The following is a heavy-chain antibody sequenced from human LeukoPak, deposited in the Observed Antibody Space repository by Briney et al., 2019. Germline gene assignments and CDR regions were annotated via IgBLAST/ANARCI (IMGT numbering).Heavy chain of an antibody. J-gene: IGHJ4*02. CDR3: AKSAPRSSDYFDY. Sequence: GGSLRLSCAASGFTFSSYGMHWVRQAPGKGLEWVAVIWYDGSNKYYADSVKGRFTISRDNSKNTLYLQMNSLRAEDTAVYYCAKSAPRSSDYFDYWGQGTLVTVSS. V-gene: IGHV3-33*06. CDR1: GFTFSSYG. CDR2: IWYDGSNK. D-gene: IGHD1-26*01.